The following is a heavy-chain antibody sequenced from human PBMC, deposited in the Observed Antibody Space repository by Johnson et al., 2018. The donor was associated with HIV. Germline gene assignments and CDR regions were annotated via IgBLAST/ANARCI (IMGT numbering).Heavy chain of an antibody. CDR1: GFTFSRYA. CDR3: AKDISYGYYGLDAFDI. Sequence: QVQLVESGGGVVQPGRSLRLSCAASGFTFSRYAMHWVRQAPGKGLEWVAVISYDGSNKYYADSVKGRFTISRDNAKNSLYLQMNSLRVEDTALYYCAKDISYGYYGLDAFDIWGLGTMVTVSS. D-gene: IGHD3-22*01. CDR2: ISYDGSNK. V-gene: IGHV3-30-3*01. J-gene: IGHJ3*02.